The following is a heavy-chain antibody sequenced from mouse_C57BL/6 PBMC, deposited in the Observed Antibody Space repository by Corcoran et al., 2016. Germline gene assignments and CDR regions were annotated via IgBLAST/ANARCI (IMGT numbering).Heavy chain of an antibody. CDR2: INPNNGGT. CDR3: ARRYYGSRNYAMDY. CDR1: GYTFTDYY. V-gene: IGHV1-26*01. Sequence: EVQLQQSGPELVKPGASVKISCKASGYTFTDYYMNWVKQSHGKSLEWIGDINPNNGGTSYNQKFKGKATLTVDKSSSTAYMELRSLTSEDSAVDYCARRYYGSRNYAMDYWGQGTSVTVSS. D-gene: IGHD1-1*01. J-gene: IGHJ4*01.